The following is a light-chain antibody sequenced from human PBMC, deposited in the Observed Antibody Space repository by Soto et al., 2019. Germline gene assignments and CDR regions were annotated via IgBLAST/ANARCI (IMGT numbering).Light chain of an antibody. CDR1: SSDVGGYKY. CDR3: SSYAGNNHYV. CDR2: EVS. J-gene: IGLJ1*01. Sequence: SALTQPPSASGSPGQSVTISCTGTSSDVGGYKYVSWYQQHPGKAPKLMIYEVSKRPSGVPDRFSGSKSGNTASLTVSGLQAEDEADYYCSSYAGNNHYVFGTGTKVTVL. V-gene: IGLV2-8*01.